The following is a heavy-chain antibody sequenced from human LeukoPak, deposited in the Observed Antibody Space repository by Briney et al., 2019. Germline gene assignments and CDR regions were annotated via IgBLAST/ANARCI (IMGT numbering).Heavy chain of an antibody. CDR1: GFTFSIYW. V-gene: IGHV3-7*01. Sequence: GGSLRLSCAASGFTFSIYWMSWVRQAPGKGLEWVANIKQDGSKENYVDSVKGRFTISRDNAKNSLYLQMNSLRVEDTAVYYCARFISLGGWGQGAPVTVSS. CDR2: IKQDGSKE. J-gene: IGHJ4*02. CDR3: ARFISLGG. D-gene: IGHD3-10*01.